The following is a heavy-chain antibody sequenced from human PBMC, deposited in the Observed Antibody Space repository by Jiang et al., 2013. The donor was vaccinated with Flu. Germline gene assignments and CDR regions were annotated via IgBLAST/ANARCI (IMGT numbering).Heavy chain of an antibody. CDR3: ATPLAYGGPYYYYAMDV. Sequence: GSGLVKPSETLSLTCTVSGGSVSSGNYYWSWIRQPPGKGLEWIGHIYYTGKTNYNPSLKSRVTISVDTSKNQFSLKLTSVTAADTAIYYCATPLAYGGPYYYYAMDVWGQGTTVTVSS. D-gene: IGHD4-23*01. CDR1: GGSVSSGNYY. V-gene: IGHV4-61*01. CDR2: IYYTGKT. J-gene: IGHJ6*02.